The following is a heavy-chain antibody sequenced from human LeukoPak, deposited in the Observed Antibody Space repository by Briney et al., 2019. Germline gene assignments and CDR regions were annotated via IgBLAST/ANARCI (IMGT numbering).Heavy chain of an antibody. Sequence: ASVKVSCKASGYTLTDYYMHWVRQAPGQGLEWMGIINPSGGSTSYAQKFQGRVTMTRDTSTSTVYMELSSLRSEDTAVYYCAREPVLYYGSGSLSCWGQGTLVTVSS. J-gene: IGHJ4*02. CDR1: GYTLTDYY. V-gene: IGHV1-46*01. CDR2: INPSGGST. CDR3: AREPVLYYGSGSLSC. D-gene: IGHD3-10*01.